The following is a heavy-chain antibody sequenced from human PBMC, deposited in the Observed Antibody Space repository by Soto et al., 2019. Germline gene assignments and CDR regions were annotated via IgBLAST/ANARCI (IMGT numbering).Heavy chain of an antibody. CDR1: GGSITDVNYY. Sequence: SETLSLTCAVSGGSITDVNYYWTWIRQPPGKGLEWIGCISYSGTTYYGPSLKSRLTISFDTSKNQFSLRLSSVTAADTAVYYCARETLRASGRYYYYKMDVWGQGTTVTVSS. CDR2: ISYSGTT. D-gene: IGHD1-20*01. V-gene: IGHV4-30-4*01. J-gene: IGHJ6*02. CDR3: ARETLRASGRYYYYKMDV.